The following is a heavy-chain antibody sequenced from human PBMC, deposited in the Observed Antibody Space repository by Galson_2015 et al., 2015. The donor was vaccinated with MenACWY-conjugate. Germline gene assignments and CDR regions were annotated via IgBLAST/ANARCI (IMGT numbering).Heavy chain of an antibody. CDR1: GDRVSSKSVA. V-gene: IGHV6-1*01. D-gene: IGHD6-13*01. Sequence: CAISGDRVSSKSVAWNWIRQSPSRGLEWLGRTYYRSKWFNDYAMSVKSRITISPDTSKNQFSLQLNSVTPEDTAVYYCARWGPAGTSDYWGQGTLVTVSS. CDR3: ARWGPAGTSDY. CDR2: TYYRSKWFN. J-gene: IGHJ4*02.